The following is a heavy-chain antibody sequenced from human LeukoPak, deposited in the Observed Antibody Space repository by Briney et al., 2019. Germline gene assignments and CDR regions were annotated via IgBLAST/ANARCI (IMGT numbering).Heavy chain of an antibody. CDR2: IYYSGST. Sequence: SETLSLTCTVSGGSISSYYRSWIRQPPGKGLEWIGYIYYSGSTNYNPSLKSRVTISVDTSKNQFSLKLSSVTAADTAVYYCARVVGATTPSNWFDPWGQGTLVTVSS. D-gene: IGHD1-26*01. CDR3: ARVVGATTPSNWFDP. CDR1: GGSISSYY. J-gene: IGHJ5*02. V-gene: IGHV4-59*01.